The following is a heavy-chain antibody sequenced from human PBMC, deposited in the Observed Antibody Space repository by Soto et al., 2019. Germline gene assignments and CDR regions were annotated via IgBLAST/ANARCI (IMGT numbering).Heavy chain of an antibody. Sequence: ASVKRSCKASGYSITIYAMHWGSKDTRQRLEWMGWINDGNGNTKYSQKFQGRVTITRDTSASTAYMELSSLRSEDTAVYYCAREGPYSSGWYPDAFDIWGQGTMVTVSS. CDR3: AREGPYSSGWYPDAFDI. CDR2: INDGNGNT. CDR1: GYSITIYA. D-gene: IGHD6-19*01. V-gene: IGHV1-3*01. J-gene: IGHJ3*02.